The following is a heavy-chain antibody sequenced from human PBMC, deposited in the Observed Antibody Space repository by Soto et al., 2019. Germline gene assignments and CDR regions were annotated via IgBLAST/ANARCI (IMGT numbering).Heavy chain of an antibody. CDR2: IWYDGSNK. J-gene: IGHJ4*02. V-gene: IGHV3-33*01. CDR1: GFTFSSYG. Sequence: QVQLVESGGGVVQPGRSLRLSCAASGFTFSSYGMHWVRQAPGKGLEWVAVIWYDGSNKYYADSVKGRFTIPRDNSKNTLYLQMNSLRAEDTAVYYCARDGSGWYFDYWGQGTLVTVSS. D-gene: IGHD6-19*01. CDR3: ARDGSGWYFDY.